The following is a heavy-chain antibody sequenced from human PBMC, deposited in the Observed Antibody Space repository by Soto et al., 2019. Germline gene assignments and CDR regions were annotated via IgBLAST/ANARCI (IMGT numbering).Heavy chain of an antibody. J-gene: IGHJ4*02. V-gene: IGHV4-61*05. CDR3: ARRYGYYFDY. D-gene: IGHD3-9*01. Sequence: SETLSLTCTVSGGSISSSSYYWGWIRQPPGKGLEWIGYIYYSGSTNYNPSLKSRVTISVDTSKNQLSLKLSSVTAADTAVYYCARRYGYYFDYWGQGTLVTVSS. CDR1: GGSISSSSYY. CDR2: IYYSGST.